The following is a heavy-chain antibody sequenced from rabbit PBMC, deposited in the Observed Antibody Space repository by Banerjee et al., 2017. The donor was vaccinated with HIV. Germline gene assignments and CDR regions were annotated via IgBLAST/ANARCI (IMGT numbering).Heavy chain of an antibody. CDR1: GFSFSNKYV. CDR2: INTSSGNT. J-gene: IGHJ4*01. D-gene: IGHD6-1*01. Sequence: QEQLVESGGGLVKPEGSLTLTCKASGFSFSNKYVMCWVRQAPGKGLEWIACINTSSGNTVYAAWAKGRFTVSKTSSTTVTLQMTSLPAADTATYFCARGGVTYGWSGYVYDYYFNLWGPGTLVTVS. V-gene: IGHV1S45*01. CDR3: ARGGVTYGWSGYVYDYYFNL.